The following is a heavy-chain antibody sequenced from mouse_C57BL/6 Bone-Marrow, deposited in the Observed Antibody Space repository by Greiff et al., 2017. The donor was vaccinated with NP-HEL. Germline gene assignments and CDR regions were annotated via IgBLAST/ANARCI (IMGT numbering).Heavy chain of an antibody. Sequence: EVHLVESGGDLVKPGGSLKLSCAASGFTFSSYGMSWVRQTPDKRLEWVATISSGGSYTSSPDSVTGRFTISRDNAKNTLYLQMISLKAEDTAMYYCASPYDYDVSWFAYWGQGTLVTVSA. CDR2: ISSGGSYT. CDR1: GFTFSSYG. D-gene: IGHD2-4*01. J-gene: IGHJ3*01. V-gene: IGHV5-6*01. CDR3: ASPYDYDVSWFAY.